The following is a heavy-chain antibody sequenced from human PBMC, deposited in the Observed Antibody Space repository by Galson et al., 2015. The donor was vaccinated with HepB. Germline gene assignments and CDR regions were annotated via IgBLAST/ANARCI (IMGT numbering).Heavy chain of an antibody. CDR1: GGTFSSYA. J-gene: IGHJ5*02. CDR3: ASFYYDFWSGYAAKYNWFDP. V-gene: IGHV1-69*13. CDR2: IIPIFGTA. Sequence: SVKVSCKASGGTFSSYAISWVRQAPGQGLEWMGGIIPIFGTANYAQKFQGRVTITADESTSTAYMELSSLRSEDTAVYYCASFYYDFWSGYAAKYNWFDPWGQGTLVTVSS. D-gene: IGHD3-3*01.